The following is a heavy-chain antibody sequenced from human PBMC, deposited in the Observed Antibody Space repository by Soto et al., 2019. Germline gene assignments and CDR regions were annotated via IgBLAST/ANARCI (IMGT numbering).Heavy chain of an antibody. J-gene: IGHJ4*02. Sequence: QVQLQESGPGRVKPSGTLTLTCAVSGGSISSSNWWSWVRQPPGKGLEWIGEIYHSGSTNYNPSLKSRVTISVDKSKNQFSLKLSSVTAADTAVYYCARVSVLRYFDWLLDYWGQGTLVTVSS. CDR1: GGSISSSNW. CDR2: IYHSGST. V-gene: IGHV4-4*02. D-gene: IGHD3-9*01. CDR3: ARVSVLRYFDWLLDY.